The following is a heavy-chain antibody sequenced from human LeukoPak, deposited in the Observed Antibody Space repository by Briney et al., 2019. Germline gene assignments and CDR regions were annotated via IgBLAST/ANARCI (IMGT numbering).Heavy chain of an antibody. D-gene: IGHD3-22*01. Sequence: PGGSLRLSCAASGFTLNNAWMSWVRQAPGKGREWVGRIKTKTDGGTTDYAAPVKGRFTISRDDSKNTLYLQMNSLKTEDTAVYYCTTGQVVDYDSSGYSALDYWGQGTLVTVSS. CDR2: IKTKTDGGTT. CDR1: GFTLNNAW. J-gene: IGHJ4*02. CDR3: TTGQVVDYDSSGYSALDY. V-gene: IGHV3-15*01.